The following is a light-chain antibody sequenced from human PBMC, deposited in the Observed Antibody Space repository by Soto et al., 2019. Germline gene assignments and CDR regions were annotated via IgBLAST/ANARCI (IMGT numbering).Light chain of an antibody. V-gene: IGLV2-11*01. CDR2: DVS. J-gene: IGLJ3*02. CDR3: CSYDGSNGFWV. CDR1: SSDVGGYNY. Sequence: QSALTQPRSVSGSPGQSVTISCTGTSSDVGGYNYVSWYQQYPGKAPKVMIYDVSKRPSGVPDRFSASKSGNTASLTISGLQAEDEADYHGCSYDGSNGFWVFGGGTKLTVL.